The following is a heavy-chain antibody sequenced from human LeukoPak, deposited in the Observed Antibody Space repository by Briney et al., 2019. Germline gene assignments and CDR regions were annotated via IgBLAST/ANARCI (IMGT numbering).Heavy chain of an antibody. Sequence: GGSLRLSCAASGFTFSSYAMHWVRQAPGKGLEWVAVISYDGSNKYYADSVKGRFTISRDNSKNTLYLQMNSLRAEDTAVYYCARVDDSSGYYYVHPFDSWGQGTLVTVSS. CDR2: ISYDGSNK. CDR1: GFTFSSYA. CDR3: ARVDDSSGYYYVHPFDS. J-gene: IGHJ4*02. V-gene: IGHV3-30*04. D-gene: IGHD3-22*01.